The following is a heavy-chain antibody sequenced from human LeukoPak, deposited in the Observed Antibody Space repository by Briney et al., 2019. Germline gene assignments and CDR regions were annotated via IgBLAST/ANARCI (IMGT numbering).Heavy chain of an antibody. CDR3: AIEVISGYAHTYYYGMDV. J-gene: IGHJ6*02. D-gene: IGHD5-12*01. Sequence: ASVKVSCKASGDTCTGYYMHWVRQAPGQGLEWMVWINPNSGGTNYAQKFQVRVTMTRDASISTAYMELSRLRSDDTAVYYCAIEVISGYAHTYYYGMDVWGQGTTVTVSS. CDR2: INPNSGGT. CDR1: GDTCTGYY. V-gene: IGHV1-2*02.